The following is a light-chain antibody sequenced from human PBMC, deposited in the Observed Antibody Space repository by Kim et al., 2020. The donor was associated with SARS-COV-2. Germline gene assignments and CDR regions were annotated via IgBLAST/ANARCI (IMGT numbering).Light chain of an antibody. J-gene: IGLJ1*01. CDR3: NSHTSSTAFV. CDR1: GSDVGSYDR. CDR2: EVR. V-gene: IGLV2-18*02. Sequence: GQSVTVSCTGTGSDVGSYDRVSWYQLAPGTAPKLLIYEVRKRPSGVPDRFSGSKSGNTASLTISGLQAEDEAEYYCNSHTSSTAFVFGPGTKVTVL.